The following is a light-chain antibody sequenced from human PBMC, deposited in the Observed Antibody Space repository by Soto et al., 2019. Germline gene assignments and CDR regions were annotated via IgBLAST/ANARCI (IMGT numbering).Light chain of an antibody. V-gene: IGKV1-12*01. CDR1: QDISNW. Sequence: DIKMTQSPSSVSASVGDRVTITCRASQDISNWLAWYQQKPGKAPKLLIYVASNLQSGVPSRFNGSGSGTEFTLTISSLQPEDFATYYCQQANSVPYTFGQGTKLDIK. CDR3: QQANSVPYT. CDR2: VAS. J-gene: IGKJ2*01.